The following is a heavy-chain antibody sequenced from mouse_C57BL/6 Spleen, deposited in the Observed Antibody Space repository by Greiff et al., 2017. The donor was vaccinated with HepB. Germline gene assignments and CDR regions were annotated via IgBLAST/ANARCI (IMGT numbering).Heavy chain of an antibody. D-gene: IGHD2-5*01. V-gene: IGHV1-26*01. CDR1: GYTFTDYY. J-gene: IGHJ4*01. CDR3: ARSENSKNYAMDY. Sequence: EVQLQQSGPELVKPGASVKISCKASGYTFTDYYMNWVKQSHGKSLEWIGDINPNNGGTSYNQKFKGKATLTVDKSSSTAYMELRSLTSEDSAVYYCARSENSKNYAMDYWGQGTSVTVSS. CDR2: INPNNGGT.